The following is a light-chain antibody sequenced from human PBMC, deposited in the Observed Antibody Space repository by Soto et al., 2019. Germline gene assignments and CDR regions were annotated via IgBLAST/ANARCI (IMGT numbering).Light chain of an antibody. V-gene: IGKV1-5*03. CDR1: QSISGW. CDR3: QEYNTYSRT. J-gene: IGKJ1*01. Sequence: DIQMTQSPSTLSASVGDRVTITCRASQSISGWLAWYQHKPGKAPKLLIYAASRLESGVPSRFSGGGSGTEFALTISSLQPDDFATYYCQEYNTYSRTFGQGTKVDIK. CDR2: AAS.